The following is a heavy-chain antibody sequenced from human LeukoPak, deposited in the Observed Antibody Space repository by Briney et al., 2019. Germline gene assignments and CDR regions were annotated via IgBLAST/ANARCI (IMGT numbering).Heavy chain of an antibody. D-gene: IGHD4-17*01. Sequence: ASVKVSCKASGFTFTAYHMHWVRQAPGQGLEWMGWINPNSGGTNYAQKFQGRVTMTRDTSISTAYMELSGLRSDDTAVYYCARDYGDYSMRYYFDYWGQGTLVTVSS. CDR1: GFTFTAYH. CDR3: ARDYGDYSMRYYFDY. V-gene: IGHV1-2*02. J-gene: IGHJ4*02. CDR2: INPNSGGT.